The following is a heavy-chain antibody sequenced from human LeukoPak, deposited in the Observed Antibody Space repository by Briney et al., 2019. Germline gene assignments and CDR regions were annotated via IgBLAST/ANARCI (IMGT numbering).Heavy chain of an antibody. CDR3: ARQDYYDSSGYSFDY. J-gene: IGHJ4*02. CDR1: GGSISSYY. V-gene: IGHV4-4*09. Sequence: SETLSLTCTVSGGSISSYYWSWIRQPPGKGLEWIWYIYTSGSTNYNPSLKSRVTISVDTSKNQFSLKLSSVTAADTAVYYCARQDYYDSSGYSFDYWGQGTLVTVSS. CDR2: IYTSGST. D-gene: IGHD3-22*01.